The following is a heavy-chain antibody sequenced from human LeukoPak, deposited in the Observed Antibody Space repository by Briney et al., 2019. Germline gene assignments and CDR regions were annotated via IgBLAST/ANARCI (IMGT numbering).Heavy chain of an antibody. D-gene: IGHD3-3*01. V-gene: IGHV3-7*01. CDR2: IKQDGSEK. CDR1: GFTFSSYW. Sequence: GGSLRLSRAASGFTFSSYWMSWVRQAPGKGLEWVANIKQDGSEKYYVDSVKGRFTISRDNAKNSPYLQMNSLRAEDTAVYYCAREGMELITIFGVVNIYFDYWGQGTLVTVSS. CDR3: AREGMELITIFGVVNIYFDY. J-gene: IGHJ4*02.